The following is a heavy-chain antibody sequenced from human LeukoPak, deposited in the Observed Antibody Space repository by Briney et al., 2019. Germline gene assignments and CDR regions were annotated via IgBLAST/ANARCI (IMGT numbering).Heavy chain of an antibody. Sequence: SETLSLTCTVSGASINNGDYYWNWIRQPPGKGLEWIGSIYYSGSTYYNPSLKSRVTISVDTSKNQFSLKLSSVTAADTAVYYCARRSYYYDSSGKPFDYWGQGTLVTVSS. V-gene: IGHV4-39*07. J-gene: IGHJ4*02. D-gene: IGHD3-22*01. CDR3: ARRSYYYDSSGKPFDY. CDR1: GASINNGDYY. CDR2: IYYSGST.